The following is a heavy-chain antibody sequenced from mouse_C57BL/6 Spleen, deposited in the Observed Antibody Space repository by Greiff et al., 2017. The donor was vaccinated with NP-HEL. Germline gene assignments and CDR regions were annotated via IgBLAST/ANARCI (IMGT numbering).Heavy chain of an antibody. CDR2: IHPNSGST. CDR1: GYTFTSYW. D-gene: IGHD2-1*01. CDR3: ARDGRYFDV. Sequence: QVQLKQPGAELVKPGASVKLSCKASGYTFTSYWMHWVKQRPGQGLEWIGMIHPNSGSTNYNEKFKSKATLTVDKSSSTAYMQLSSLTSEDSAVYYCARDGRYFDVWGTGTTVTVSS. J-gene: IGHJ1*03. V-gene: IGHV1-64*01.